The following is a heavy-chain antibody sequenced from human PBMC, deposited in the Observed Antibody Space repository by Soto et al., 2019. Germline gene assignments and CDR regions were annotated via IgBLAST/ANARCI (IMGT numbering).Heavy chain of an antibody. CDR2: ISNDGSNK. V-gene: IGHV3-30*18. Sequence: QVQLVESGGGVVHPGTSLRLSCVASGFTFSNYDMYWVRQAPGKGLQWVALISNDGSNKYYSDSVQGRFTISRDNSKNTLYGQMNSLRVEDTAVYYCAKGEDPNYYSAIDVWGLGTTVTVSS. CDR3: AKGEDPNYYSAIDV. CDR1: GFTFSNYD. J-gene: IGHJ6*02. D-gene: IGHD1-26*01.